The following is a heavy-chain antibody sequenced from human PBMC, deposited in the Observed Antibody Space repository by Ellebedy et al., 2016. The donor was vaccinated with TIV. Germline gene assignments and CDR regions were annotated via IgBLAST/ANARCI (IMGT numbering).Heavy chain of an antibody. CDR3: ATHEVPRSFDI. CDR2: INPIGGTT. J-gene: IGHJ3*02. V-gene: IGHV1-46*01. Sequence: AASVKVSCKASGYTFTNYYMHWVRQAPGHGLEWMGIINPIGGTTTYAQKFRGRVTMTRDTTTSTVYMELSSLRSEDTAVYYCATHEVPRSFDIWGQGTMVTVSS. CDR1: GYTFTNYY.